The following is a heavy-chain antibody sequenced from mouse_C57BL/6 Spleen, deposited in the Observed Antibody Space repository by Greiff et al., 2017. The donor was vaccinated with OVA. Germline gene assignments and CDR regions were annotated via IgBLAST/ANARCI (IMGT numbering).Heavy chain of an antibody. CDR3: ARVSGGAGTGFAY. CDR2: IWSDGST. J-gene: IGHJ3*01. D-gene: IGHD4-1*01. Sequence: VKVVESGPGLVAPSQSLSITCTVSGFSLTSYGVHWVRQPPGKGLEWLVVIWSDGSTTYNSALKSRLSISKDNSKSQVFLKMNSLQTDDTAMYYCARVSGGAGTGFAYWGQGTLVTVSA. V-gene: IGHV2-6*03. CDR1: GFSLTSYG.